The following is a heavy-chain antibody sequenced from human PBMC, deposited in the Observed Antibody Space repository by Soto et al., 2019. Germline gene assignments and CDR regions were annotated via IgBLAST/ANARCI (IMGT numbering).Heavy chain of an antibody. CDR1: GFTFSDYS. D-gene: IGHD3-3*01. CDR2: ITSSSSYM. J-gene: IGHJ4*02. V-gene: IGHV3-21*01. Sequence: LRLSCAASGFTFSDYSMNWVRQAPWKGLEWVSSITSSSSYMYYADSVKGRFTISRDNAKNSLYLQMHSLRVEDTAVYYCARYPHYDFWSGPQGFDYWGQGTLVTVSS. CDR3: ARYPHYDFWSGPQGFDY.